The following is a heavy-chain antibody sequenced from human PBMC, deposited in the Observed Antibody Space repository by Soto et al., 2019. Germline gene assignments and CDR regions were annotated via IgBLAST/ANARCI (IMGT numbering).Heavy chain of an antibody. CDR1: GHTFHSYA. V-gene: IGHV3-23*01. CDR2: ISGSGGTT. J-gene: IGHJ4*02. Sequence: EVQLLESGGGLVQPGGSLRLSCVASGHTFHSYAMSWVRQAPGKGLEWVSGISGSGGTTYYADSVSGRFTISRDDSKNTLYLQMNSLRAEDTAVYYCAKVSRGIGVVPAALNWGQGTRVTVSS. CDR3: AKVSRGIGVVPAALN. D-gene: IGHD2-2*01.